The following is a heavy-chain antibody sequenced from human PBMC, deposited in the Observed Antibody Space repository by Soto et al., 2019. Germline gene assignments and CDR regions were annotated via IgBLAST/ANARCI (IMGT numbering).Heavy chain of an antibody. J-gene: IGHJ6*02. CDR2: IIPVFATT. Sequence: QVQLVQSGAEVKKPGCSVKVSCNASGGTFITYVISWVRQAPGQGLEWMGGIIPVFATTNYAQKFQGRVTITADESTRTGYMELNSLRSEDTAVYYCARGRIAGAATDFYYYGMDVWGQGTSVTVSS. D-gene: IGHD1-26*01. CDR1: GGTFITYV. V-gene: IGHV1-69*12. CDR3: ARGRIAGAATDFYYYGMDV.